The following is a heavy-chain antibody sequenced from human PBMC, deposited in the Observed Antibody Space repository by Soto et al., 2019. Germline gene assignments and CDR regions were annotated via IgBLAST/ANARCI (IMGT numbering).Heavy chain of an antibody. CDR2: IYPGDSDT. Sequence: GESLKISCKGSGYSFTSYWIGWVRQMPGKGLEWMGIIYPGDSDTRYSPSSQGQVTISADKSISTAYLQWSSLKASDTAMYYCARQSSSSRFYYYGMDVWGQGTTVTVSS. V-gene: IGHV5-51*01. CDR3: ARQSSSSRFYYYGMDV. CDR1: GYSFTSYW. J-gene: IGHJ6*02. D-gene: IGHD6-13*01.